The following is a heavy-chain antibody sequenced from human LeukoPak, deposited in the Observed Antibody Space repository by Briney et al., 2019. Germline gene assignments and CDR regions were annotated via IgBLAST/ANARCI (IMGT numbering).Heavy chain of an antibody. J-gene: IGHJ4*02. V-gene: IGHV3-74*01. CDR1: GFSFSHVW. D-gene: IGHD2-21*01. Sequence: GGSLRLSCAASGFSFSHVWMHWVRQAPGKGLVWISRIKGDGISTNYADPVKGRFTISRDNAKNTVYLQMNSLRAEDTAVYYCAKDLHEIAADYWGQGTLVTVAS. CDR2: IKGDGIST. CDR3: AKDLHEIAADY.